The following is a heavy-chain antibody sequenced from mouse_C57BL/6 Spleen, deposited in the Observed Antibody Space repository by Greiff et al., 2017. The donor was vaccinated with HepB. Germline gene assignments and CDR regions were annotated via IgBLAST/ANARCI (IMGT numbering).Heavy chain of an antibody. CDR3: VSSYSPAWFAY. CDR1: GFSFNTYA. CDR2: IRSKSNNYAT. Sequence: EVKVEESGGGLVQPKGSLKLSCAASGFSFNTYAMNWVRQAPGKGLEWVARIRSKSNNYATYYADSVKDRFTISRDDSESMLYLQMNNLKTEDTAMYYCVSSYSPAWFAYWGQGTLVTVSA. D-gene: IGHD2-10*01. V-gene: IGHV10-1*01. J-gene: IGHJ3*01.